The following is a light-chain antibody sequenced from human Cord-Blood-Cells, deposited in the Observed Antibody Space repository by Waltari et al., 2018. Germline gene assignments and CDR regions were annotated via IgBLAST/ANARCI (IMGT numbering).Light chain of an antibody. J-gene: IGKJ2*01. Sequence: DIQMTQSPSTLSASVGDRATITCRASQSISSWLAWYQQTPGKAPKLLIYDASSLESGVPSRFSGSGSGTEFTLTISSLQPDDFATYYCQQYNSYTFGQGTKLEIK. V-gene: IGKV1-5*01. CDR3: QQYNSYT. CDR2: DAS. CDR1: QSISSW.